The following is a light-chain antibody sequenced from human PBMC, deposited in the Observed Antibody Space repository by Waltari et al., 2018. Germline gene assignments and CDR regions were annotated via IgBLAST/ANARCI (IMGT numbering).Light chain of an antibody. CDR3: SSYTSSSTVV. CDR1: TSHVGRSAY. Sequence: HSAPTPPASVPRSPRPSLTISCPGTTSHVGRSAYVSWYQQHPGKAPKLMIYEVSNRPSGVSNRCSGSKSGNTASLTISGLQAEDEADYYCSSYTSSSTVVFGGGTKLTVL. J-gene: IGLJ2*01. V-gene: IGLV2-14*01. CDR2: EVS.